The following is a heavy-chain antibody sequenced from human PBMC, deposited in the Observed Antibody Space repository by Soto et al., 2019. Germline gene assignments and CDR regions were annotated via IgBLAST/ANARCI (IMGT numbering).Heavy chain of an antibody. CDR1: GFTFSNYE. D-gene: IGHD3-3*01. CDR2: ISISGGTI. CDR3: ARDTNGVEDVDY. J-gene: IGHJ4*02. Sequence: PGGSLRLSCAASGFTFSNYEINWVRQAPGKGLERVSFISISGGTILYADSVKGRFIMSRDNAKNSVYLQMNSLRAEDTAVYYCARDTNGVEDVDYWGQGTLGTVSS. V-gene: IGHV3-48*03.